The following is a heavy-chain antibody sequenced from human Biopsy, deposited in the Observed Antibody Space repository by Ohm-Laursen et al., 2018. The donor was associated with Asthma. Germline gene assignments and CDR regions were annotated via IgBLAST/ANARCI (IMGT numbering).Heavy chain of an antibody. V-gene: IGHV1-18*01. CDR3: ARAVDYSHYYGIDV. CDR1: GYTFNSAG. CDR2: ISVYNGNT. D-gene: IGHD3-10*01. J-gene: IGHJ6*02. Sequence: GAPVKASCKASGYTFNSAGITWVRQAPGQGLEWMGWISVYNGNTKVAQKLQDRVTMITDTSTSTAYMELRSLRSDDTAVYFCARAVDYSHYYGIDVWGQGTTVTVS.